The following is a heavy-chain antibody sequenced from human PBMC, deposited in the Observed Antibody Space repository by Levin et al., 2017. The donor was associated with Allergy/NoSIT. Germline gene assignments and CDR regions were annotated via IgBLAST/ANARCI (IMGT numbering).Heavy chain of an antibody. CDR3: VRGGGGAYQFDP. Sequence: HSQTLSLTCTVSGGSISSYYWTWIRQPAGKGLEWIGRILASGSTNYNPSLKSRVTMSVDTSKDQFSLNLSSATAADTAVYYCVRGGGGAYQFDPWGQGTLVTVSS. J-gene: IGHJ5*01. V-gene: IGHV4-4*07. D-gene: IGHD1-26*01. CDR1: GGSISSYY. CDR2: ILASGST.